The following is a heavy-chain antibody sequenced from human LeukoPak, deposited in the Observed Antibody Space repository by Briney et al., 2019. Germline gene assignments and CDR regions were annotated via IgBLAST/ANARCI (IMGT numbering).Heavy chain of an antibody. Sequence: PGGSLRLSCAASGFIFTNYFMSWVRQAPGKGLEWVSAISGSGGSTYYADSVKGRFTISRDNSKNTLNLQMTSLRADDTALYFCARDLAGYCGSASCYGYYFDYWGQGTLVTVSS. J-gene: IGHJ4*02. CDR3: ARDLAGYCGSASCYGYYFDY. V-gene: IGHV3-23*01. CDR2: ISGSGGST. D-gene: IGHD2-2*01. CDR1: GFIFTNYF.